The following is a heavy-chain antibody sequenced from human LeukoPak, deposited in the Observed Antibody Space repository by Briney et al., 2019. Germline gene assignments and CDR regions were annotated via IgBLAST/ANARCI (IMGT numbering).Heavy chain of an antibody. D-gene: IGHD2-15*01. J-gene: IGHJ5*02. CDR3: ARFADPDELLPWNWFDP. V-gene: IGHV1-46*01. Sequence: GASVKVSCKASGYTFTSNYIHWVRQAPGQGLEWMGMIYPRDGSTSYAQKFQGRVTITADESTSTAYMELSSLRSEDTAVYYCARFADPDELLPWNWFDPWGQGTLVTVSS. CDR2: IYPRDGST. CDR1: GYTFTSNY.